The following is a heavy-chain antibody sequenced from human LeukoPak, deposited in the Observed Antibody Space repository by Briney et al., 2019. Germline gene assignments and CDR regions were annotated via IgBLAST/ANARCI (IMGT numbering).Heavy chain of an antibody. Sequence: PSETLSLTCAVYGGSFSGYYWGWIRQPPGKGLEWIGEINHSGSTNYNPSLKSRVTISVDTSKNQFSLKLSSVTAADTAVYYCARVRPGYYYYYMDVWGKGTTVTVSS. CDR2: INHSGST. CDR1: GGSFSGYY. J-gene: IGHJ6*03. V-gene: IGHV4-34*01. CDR3: ARVRPGYYYYYMDV.